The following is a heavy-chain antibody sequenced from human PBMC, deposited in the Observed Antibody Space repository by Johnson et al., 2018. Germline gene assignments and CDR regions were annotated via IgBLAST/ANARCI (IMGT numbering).Heavy chain of an antibody. CDR1: GFTFSSYA. CDR2: ISYDGSNK. CDR3: ARDRQSIAARLRYYYYGMDV. J-gene: IGHJ6*02. Sequence: QVQLVQSGGGLIQPGGSXRLSCAASGFTFSSYAMHWVRQAPGKGLEWVAVISYDGSNKYYADSVKGRFTISRDNSKNTLYLQMNSLRAEDTAVYYCARDRQSIAARLRYYYYGMDVWGQGTTVTVSS. D-gene: IGHD6-6*01. V-gene: IGHV3-30-3*01.